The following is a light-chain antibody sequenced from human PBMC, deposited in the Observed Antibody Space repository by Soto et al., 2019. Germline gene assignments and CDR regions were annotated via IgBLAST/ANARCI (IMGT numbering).Light chain of an antibody. CDR2: GAS. CDR1: QSVSSSY. CDR3: QQYGSSPPT. V-gene: IGKV3-20*01. Sequence: EIVMTQSPATLSASPGERATLSCRASQSVSSSYLAWYQQKPGQAPRLLIYGASSRATGTPDRFSGSGSGTDFTLTINRLEPEDFALYYCQQYGSSPPTFGQGTKVDI. J-gene: IGKJ1*01.